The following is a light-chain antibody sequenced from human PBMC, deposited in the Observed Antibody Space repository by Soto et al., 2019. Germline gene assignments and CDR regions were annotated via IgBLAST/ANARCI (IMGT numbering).Light chain of an antibody. CDR3: AAWDDSLNGWV. CDR2: DVN. V-gene: IGLV2-11*01. Sequence: QSALTQPRSVSGSPGQSVTISCTGTSSDVGDFKYVSWYQQHPGKAPKFMIYDVNKRPSGVPDRFSGSKSGNTASLTISGLQAEDEADYYCAAWDDSLNGWVFGGGTKLTVL. J-gene: IGLJ3*02. CDR1: SSDVGDFKY.